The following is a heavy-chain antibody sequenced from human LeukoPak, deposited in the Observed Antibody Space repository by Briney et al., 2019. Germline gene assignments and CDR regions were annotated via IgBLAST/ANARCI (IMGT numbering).Heavy chain of an antibody. CDR2: TYYRSKWYN. Sequence: SQTLSLTCAISGDSVSSNSAAWNWIRQSPSRGLEWLGRTYYRSKWYNDYAVSVKSRITINPDTSKNQFSLHLSSVTPEDTAVYYCARDNGGITMVRGVQYYFDYWGQGTLVTVSS. CDR3: ARDNGGITMVRGVQYYFDY. V-gene: IGHV6-1*01. J-gene: IGHJ4*02. D-gene: IGHD3-10*01. CDR1: GDSVSSNSAA.